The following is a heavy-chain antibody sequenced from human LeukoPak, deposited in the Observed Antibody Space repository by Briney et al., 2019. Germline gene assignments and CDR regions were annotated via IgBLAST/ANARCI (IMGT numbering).Heavy chain of an antibody. J-gene: IGHJ4*02. CDR2: INPNSGGT. Sequence: ASVKVSCKASGYTFTSYDINWVRQAPGQGLEWMGWINPNSGGTNYAQKFQGRVTMTRDTSISTAYMELSRLRSGDTAVYYCARRGMDGSGSYYTFDYWGQGTLVTVSS. CDR1: GYTFTSYD. D-gene: IGHD3-10*01. V-gene: IGHV1-2*02. CDR3: ARRGMDGSGSYYTFDY.